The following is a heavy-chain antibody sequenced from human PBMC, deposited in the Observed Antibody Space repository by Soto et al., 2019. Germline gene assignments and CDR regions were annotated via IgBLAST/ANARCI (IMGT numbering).Heavy chain of an antibody. CDR2: TYYRSKWYN. D-gene: IGHD6-19*01. Sequence: SQTLSLPCAISGDSVSSNSAAWNWIRQSPSRGLEWLGRTYYRSKWYNDYAVSVKGRVTINPDTSKNQFSLQLNSVTPEDTAVYYCVRDLVAVAGGRFDYWGQGTLVTVSS. V-gene: IGHV6-1*01. CDR1: GDSVSSNSAA. J-gene: IGHJ4*02. CDR3: VRDLVAVAGGRFDY.